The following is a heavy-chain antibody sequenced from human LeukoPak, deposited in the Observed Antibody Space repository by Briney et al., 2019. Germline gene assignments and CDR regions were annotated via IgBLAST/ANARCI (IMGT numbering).Heavy chain of an antibody. J-gene: IGHJ4*02. CDR3: AKDLGGSYHGGGQRFYFDS. V-gene: IGHV3-30*18. Sequence: GGSRILSCAASGFTFSGYGMHWVRQAPGKGLEWVALISSDGSNEYYADSVKGRFTISRDNSKNTLYLQMNSLRAEDTAVFCCAKDLGGSYHGGGQRFYFDSWGQGTLVTVSS. D-gene: IGHD3-16*02. CDR1: GFTFSGYG. CDR2: ISSDGSNE.